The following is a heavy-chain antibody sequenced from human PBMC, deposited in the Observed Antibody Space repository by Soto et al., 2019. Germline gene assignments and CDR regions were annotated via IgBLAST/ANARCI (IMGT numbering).Heavy chain of an antibody. Sequence: VQLVESGGGLVQPGGSLRLSCAASGFAFSSYWMHWARQAPGKGLVWVSRINPDGRTTSYADSVRDRFTISRDNAHDTLYLQMNGLRTEDTAVYYCARVGVGSYHFDFWGQGTQVAVSS. CDR3: ARVGVGSYHFDF. CDR2: INPDGRTT. CDR1: GFAFSSYW. J-gene: IGHJ4*02. D-gene: IGHD3-10*01. V-gene: IGHV3-74*01.